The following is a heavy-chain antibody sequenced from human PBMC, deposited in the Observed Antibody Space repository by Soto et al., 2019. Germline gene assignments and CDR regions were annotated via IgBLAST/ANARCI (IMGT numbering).Heavy chain of an antibody. D-gene: IGHD7-27*01. CDR2: IYEGGRT. CDR1: GGSISTVDYW. J-gene: IGHJ4*02. Sequence: SSETLSLTCTVSGGSISTVDYWWSWIRQSPDMGLEWIGHIYEGGRTYNNPSLESRVTMSVDTSKSQLSLTLSSVSAADTAVYYCARGPSGDKVDSWGQGTLVTVSS. V-gene: IGHV4-30-4*01. CDR3: ARGPSGDKVDS.